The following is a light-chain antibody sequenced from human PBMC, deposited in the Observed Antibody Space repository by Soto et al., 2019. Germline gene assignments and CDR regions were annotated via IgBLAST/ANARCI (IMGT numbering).Light chain of an antibody. CDR2: QVN. V-gene: IGLV2-14*01. J-gene: IGLJ1*01. CDR1: SSDVGGYTD. Sequence: QSVLTQPASVSGSPGQSITISCTGTSSDVGGYTDVSWFQVHPGKAPKLILYQVNNRPSGVSNRFSGSKSGTTASLTIYGLQAEDEADYYCNSYTSNTPYVFGTGTKLTVL. CDR3: NSYTSNTPYV.